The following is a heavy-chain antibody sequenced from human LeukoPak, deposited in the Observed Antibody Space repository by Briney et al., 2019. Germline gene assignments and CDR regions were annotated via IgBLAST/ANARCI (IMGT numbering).Heavy chain of an antibody. V-gene: IGHV3-30*18. CDR1: GFTFSSYG. D-gene: IGHD2-2*01. Sequence: PGGSLRLSCAASGFTFSSYGMHGVRQAPGEGLEWVAVISYDGSNEYYADSVKGRFTISRANSKNTLFLQMNSLRAEDTAVYYCAKDYCSSPSCGMDYWGQGTLVTVSS. CDR3: AKDYCSSPSCGMDY. J-gene: IGHJ4*02. CDR2: ISYDGSNE.